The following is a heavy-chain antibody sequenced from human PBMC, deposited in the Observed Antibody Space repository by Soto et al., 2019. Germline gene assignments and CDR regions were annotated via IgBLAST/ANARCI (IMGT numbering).Heavy chain of an antibody. CDR3: ASSYYDILTGHFSFDI. CDR1: GASFSHFY. V-gene: IGHV4-59*01. D-gene: IGHD3-9*01. Sequence: SETLSLTCTVSGASFSHFYWSWIRQAPGKGLEWLGYIYDSGSTNYNPSVKSRVTMSVDTSKTQFSLDLGSVTAADTAVYFCASSYYDILTGHFSFDIWGHGTMVTVPS. J-gene: IGHJ3*02. CDR2: IYDSGST.